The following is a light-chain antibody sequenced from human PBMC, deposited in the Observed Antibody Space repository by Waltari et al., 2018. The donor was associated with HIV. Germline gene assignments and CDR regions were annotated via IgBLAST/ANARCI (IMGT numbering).Light chain of an antibody. Sequence: SVLTQPPSAYGTPGQRLTLSCSRNSSHLGTTTVLWYQQLPGAAPKLLLYGHLQRPSGVPDRFSGSKSATSASLVISDLHSDDEGTYYCEAWDDSVTGPVFGGGTKLTVL. CDR2: GHL. V-gene: IGLV1-44*01. CDR3: EAWDDSVTGPV. CDR1: SSHLGTTT. J-gene: IGLJ3*02.